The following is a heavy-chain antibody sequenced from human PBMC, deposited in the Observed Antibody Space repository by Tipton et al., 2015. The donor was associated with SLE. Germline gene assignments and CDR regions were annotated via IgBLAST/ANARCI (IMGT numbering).Heavy chain of an antibody. CDR1: GFSVSYNY. D-gene: IGHD6-13*01. J-gene: IGHJ1*01. CDR2: IYSRGGT. CDR3: ATRPGVGSIKGPYFQH. V-gene: IGHV3-53*05. Sequence: SLKLSCVVSGFSVSYNYMSWVRQAPGRGLEWVSFIYSRGGTNYADSVKGRFTISRDSSKNTLYLQMNSLRPEDTALYYCATRPGVGSIKGPYFQHWGQGILVTVSS.